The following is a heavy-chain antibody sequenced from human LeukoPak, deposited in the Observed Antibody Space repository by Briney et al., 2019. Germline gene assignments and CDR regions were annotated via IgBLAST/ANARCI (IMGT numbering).Heavy chain of an antibody. J-gene: IGHJ5*02. V-gene: IGHV3-30*04. CDR2: ISYDGSNE. D-gene: IGHD7-27*01. CDR3: AKQSGPNYFDP. CDR1: GFTFSSYV. Sequence: PGGSLRLSCAASGFTFSSYVMHWVRQAPGKGLEWVAIISYDGSNEYYADSVKGRFTISRDNSKNTLYLQMNSLRAADTAVYYCAKQSGPNYFDPWGQGTLVTVSS.